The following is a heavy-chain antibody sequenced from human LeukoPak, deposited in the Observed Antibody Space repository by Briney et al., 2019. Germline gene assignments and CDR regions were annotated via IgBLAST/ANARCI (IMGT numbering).Heavy chain of an antibody. CDR2: ISGSGGST. D-gene: IGHD6-19*01. J-gene: IGHJ6*02. CDR3: AKDQVGSGWSINYYYYYGMDV. Sequence: GGSLRLSCAASGFTVSANYMSWVRQAPGKGLEWVSAISGSGGSTYYADSVKGRFTISRDNSKNTLYLQMNSLRAEDTAVYYCAKDQVGSGWSINYYYYYGMDVWGQGTTVTVSS. CDR1: GFTVSANY. V-gene: IGHV3-23*01.